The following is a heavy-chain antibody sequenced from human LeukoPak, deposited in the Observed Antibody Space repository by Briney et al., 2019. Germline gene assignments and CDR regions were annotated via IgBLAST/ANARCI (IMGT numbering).Heavy chain of an antibody. D-gene: IGHD6-19*01. CDR1: GFTFSSYW. V-gene: IGHV3-7*01. J-gene: IGHJ4*02. CDR3: ARHDRSGWFAFDY. CDR2: IKQDGSEK. Sequence: PGGSLRLSCAASGFTFSSYWMSWVRQAPGKGLEWVANIKQDGSEKYYVDSVKGRFTMSRDNAKNSLSLQMNSLRAEDTAVYYCARHDRSGWFAFDYWGQGTLVTVSS.